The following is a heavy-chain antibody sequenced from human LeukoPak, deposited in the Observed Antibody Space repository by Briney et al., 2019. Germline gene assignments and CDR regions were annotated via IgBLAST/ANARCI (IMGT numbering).Heavy chain of an antibody. Sequence: GGSLRLSCAASGFTFSSYAMHWVRQAPGKGLEWVAVISYDGSNKYYADSVKGRFTISRDNSKNTLYLQMNSLRAEDTAVYYFASPIAVAGTLDYWGQGTLVTVSS. CDR1: GFTFSSYA. V-gene: IGHV3-30*04. CDR2: ISYDGSNK. J-gene: IGHJ4*02. CDR3: ASPIAVAGTLDY. D-gene: IGHD6-19*01.